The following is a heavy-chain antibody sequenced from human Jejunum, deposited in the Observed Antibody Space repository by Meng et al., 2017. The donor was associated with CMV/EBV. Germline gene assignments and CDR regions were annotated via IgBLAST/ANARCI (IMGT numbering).Heavy chain of an antibody. J-gene: IGHJ6*03. V-gene: IGHV3-53*01. CDR2: IYSTGGT. CDR1: EFSVSNSY. Sequence: SWSASEFSVSNSYVSWVRQAPGKGLEWVSVIYSTGGTYYADSVRGRFAISRDNSKNTVFLQMNSLRADDTAVYYCARASLHAYMDVWGQGTTVTVSS. D-gene: IGHD5/OR15-5a*01. CDR3: ARASLHAYMDV.